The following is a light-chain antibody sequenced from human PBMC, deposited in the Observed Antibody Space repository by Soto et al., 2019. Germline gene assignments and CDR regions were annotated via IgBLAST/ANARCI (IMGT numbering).Light chain of an antibody. CDR1: SSNIGNNY. J-gene: IGLJ3*02. V-gene: IGLV1-40*01. CDR2: ANN. CDR3: QSYDSSLSGSGV. Sequence: QSVLTQPPSASGTPGQRVTISCSGSSSNIGNNYVYWYQQFPGTAPKLLIYANNIRPSGVPDRFSGSKSGTSASLAITGLQAEDEADYYCQSYDSSLSGSGVFGGGTKLTVL.